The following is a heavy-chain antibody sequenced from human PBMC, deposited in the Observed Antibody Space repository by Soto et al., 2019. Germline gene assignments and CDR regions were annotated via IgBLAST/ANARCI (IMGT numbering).Heavy chain of an antibody. V-gene: IGHV3-66*01. Sequence: HPGGSLRLSCAASGFTVSSNYMSWVRQAPGKGLEWVSVIYSGGSTYYADSVKGRFTISRDNSKNTLYLQMNSLRAEDTAVYYCARYRSILATIVGRVWYWGQGTLVTVSS. CDR3: ARYRSILATIVGRVWY. D-gene: IGHD5-12*01. J-gene: IGHJ4*02. CDR2: IYSGGST. CDR1: GFTVSSNY.